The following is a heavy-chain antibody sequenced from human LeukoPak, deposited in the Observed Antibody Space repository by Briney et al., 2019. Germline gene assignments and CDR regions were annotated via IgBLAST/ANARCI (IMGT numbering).Heavy chain of an antibody. V-gene: IGHV1-69*13. D-gene: IGHD5-24*01. CDR3: AREMATYRDAFDI. Sequence: GASVKVSCKASGGTFSSYAISWVRQAPGQGLEWMGGIIPIFGTANYAQKFQGRVTITADESTSTAYMELSSLRSEDTAVYYCAREMATYRDAFDIWGQGTMVTVSS. J-gene: IGHJ3*02. CDR2: IIPIFGTA. CDR1: GGTFSSYA.